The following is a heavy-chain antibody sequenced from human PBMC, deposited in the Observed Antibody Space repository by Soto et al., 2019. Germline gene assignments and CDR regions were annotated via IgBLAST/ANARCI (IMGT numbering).Heavy chain of an antibody. CDR2: VYYSGST. CDR1: GGSISGYY. J-gene: IGHJ5*02. CDR3: AMKVPTLYDWFDP. V-gene: IGHV4-59*08. D-gene: IGHD3-16*01. Sequence: QVQLQESGPGLVKPSETLSLTCTVSGGSISGYYWSWIRQSPEKGLEWIGHVYYSGSTKYNPSLKSRVTISVETSKNQFSLNLRSVTAADTAVYYCAMKVPTLYDWFDPWGQGILVTVSS.